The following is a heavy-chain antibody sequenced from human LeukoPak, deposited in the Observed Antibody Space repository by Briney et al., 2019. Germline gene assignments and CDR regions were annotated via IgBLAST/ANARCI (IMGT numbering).Heavy chain of an antibody. CDR3: ARDLVGGWDDSSGYYYGYFDY. CDR1: GYSFTSYW. V-gene: IGHV3-30*19. J-gene: IGHJ4*02. CDR2: ISYDGNNK. D-gene: IGHD3-22*01. Sequence: GESLKISCKDSGYSFTSYWIGWVRQAPGKGLEWVAVISYDGNNKCYADSVKGRFTISRDNSKNTLYLQMNSLRAEDTAVYYCARDLVGGWDDSSGYYYGYFDYWGQGTLVTVSS.